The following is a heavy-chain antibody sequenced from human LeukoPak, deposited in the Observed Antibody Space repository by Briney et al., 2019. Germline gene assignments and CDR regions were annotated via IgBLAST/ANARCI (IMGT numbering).Heavy chain of an antibody. Sequence: ASVKVSCKASGYTFTDCYIHWGRDAPGQGRWWRGWIIPNIGGTNYAQKFQDKVTMHRDTSISTAHMELRRLRSDDTAVYYCARDRGYYGSGFSPKWFDPWGQGPLVTVSP. J-gene: IGHJ5*02. CDR1: GYTFTDCY. V-gene: IGHV1-2*02. D-gene: IGHD3-10*01. CDR2: IIPNIGGT. CDR3: ARDRGYYGSGFSPKWFDP.